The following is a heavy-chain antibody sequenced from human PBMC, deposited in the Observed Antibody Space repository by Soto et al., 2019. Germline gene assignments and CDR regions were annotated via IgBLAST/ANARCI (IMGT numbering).Heavy chain of an antibody. Sequence: EMQLLESGGGLVQPGGSLRLSCAASGFTFSTYAMNWVRQAPGKGLEWVSGISGSGDSTYYADSVKGRFTVSRDNSENTLYLQMNSLRGEDTAVFYCAKERSSGWSFDYWGQGTLVTVSP. J-gene: IGHJ4*02. D-gene: IGHD6-19*01. CDR2: ISGSGDST. CDR3: AKERSSGWSFDY. V-gene: IGHV3-23*01. CDR1: GFTFSTYA.